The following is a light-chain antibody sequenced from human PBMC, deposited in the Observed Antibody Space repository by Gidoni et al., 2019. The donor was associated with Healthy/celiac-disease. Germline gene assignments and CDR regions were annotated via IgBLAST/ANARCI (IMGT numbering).Light chain of an antibody. CDR3: QVWDSSSDHGI. CDR2: YDS. J-gene: IGLJ1*01. V-gene: IGLV3-21*04. CDR1: NIGSKR. Sequence: SYVLTQPPSVSVAPGKTARITCGGNNIGSKRVHWYQQKPGQAPVLVISYDSDRPSGIPERCSGSNSGNTATLTISRVEAGDEADYYCQVWDSSSDHGIFGTGTKVTVL.